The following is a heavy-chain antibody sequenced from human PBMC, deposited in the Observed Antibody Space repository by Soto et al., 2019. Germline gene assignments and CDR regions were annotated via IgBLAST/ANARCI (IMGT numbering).Heavy chain of an antibody. CDR3: ARTRNSYVYYYYYMDV. J-gene: IGHJ6*03. CDR2: IYYSGST. CDR1: GGSISSYY. V-gene: IGHV4-59*12. D-gene: IGHD3-16*01. Sequence: PSETLSLTCTVSGGSISSYYWSWTRQPPGKGLEWIGYIYYSGSTNYNPSLKSRVTISVDTSKNQFSLKLSSVTAADTAVYYCARTRNSYVYYYYYMDVWGKGTTVTVSS.